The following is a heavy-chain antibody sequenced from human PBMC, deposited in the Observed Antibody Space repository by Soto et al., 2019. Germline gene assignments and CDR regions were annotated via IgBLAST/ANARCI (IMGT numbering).Heavy chain of an antibody. CDR2: ISKSGFT. J-gene: IGHJ6*02. V-gene: IGHV4-59*08. D-gene: IGHD3-10*01. CDR1: SVSINSCTNHY. CDR3: ATQGFGKLHGLVAV. Sequence: QAQLQTSGPGLVKPSETLSLTCTVSSVSINSCTNHYCSWIRQPPGKGLEWVGYISKSGFTRYNPSLSSRVTLSVDTSKNQFSLKLSSVTAADTALYFCATQGFGKLHGLVAVWGQGTTVTVSS.